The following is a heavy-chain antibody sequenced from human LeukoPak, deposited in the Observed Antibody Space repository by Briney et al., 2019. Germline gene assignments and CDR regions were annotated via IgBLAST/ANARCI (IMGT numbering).Heavy chain of an antibody. J-gene: IGHJ4*02. CDR1: GYTLTELS. V-gene: IGHV1-24*01. D-gene: IGHD3-22*01. CDR2: FDPEDGET. Sequence: GASVKVSCKVSGYTLTELSMHWVRQAPGKGLEWMGGFDPEDGETIYAQKFQGRVTMTEDTSTDTAYMELSSLRSEDTAVYYCGANYYDSSGYYPIGYWGQGTLVTVSS. CDR3: GANYYDSSGYYPIGY.